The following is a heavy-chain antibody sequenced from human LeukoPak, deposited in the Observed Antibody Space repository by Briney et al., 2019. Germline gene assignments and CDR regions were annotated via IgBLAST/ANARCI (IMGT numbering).Heavy chain of an antibody. V-gene: IGHV3-11*01. J-gene: IGHJ4*02. CDR1: GFTFSDYY. D-gene: IGHD3-10*01. Sequence: GGSLRLSCAASGFTFSDYYMTWIRQPPAKGLEWVSYISGGGTTYYADSVKGRFYISRDNGNNSLYLQMNSLRGDDTAVYYCARATFGEWLLDYWGQGTLVTVSS. CDR3: ARATFGEWLLDY. CDR2: ISGGGTT.